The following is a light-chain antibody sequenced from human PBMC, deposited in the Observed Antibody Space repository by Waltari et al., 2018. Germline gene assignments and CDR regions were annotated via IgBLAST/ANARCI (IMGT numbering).Light chain of an antibody. V-gene: IGKV3-20*01. CDR1: QSVTRNY. CDR2: GAS. J-gene: IGKJ3*01. CDR3: QQYGRSGFS. Sequence: EIVLTQSPGTLSLSPGERITLSCRASQSVTRNYLAWYQQKPGQAPRLLIYGASRRATGIPDRFSGSVSGTDFTLTISRLEPEDFAVYYCQQYGRSGFSFGPGTKVDIK.